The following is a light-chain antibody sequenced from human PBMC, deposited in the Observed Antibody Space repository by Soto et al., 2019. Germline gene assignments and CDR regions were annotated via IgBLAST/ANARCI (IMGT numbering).Light chain of an antibody. CDR2: DVR. V-gene: IGLV2-14*01. J-gene: IGLJ1*01. Sequence: QSALTQPASVSGSPGQSITISCTGTNSDVGGYNRVSWFQQHPGKAPKLMMYDVRNRSPGVSHRFSGSKSGNTASLTISGLQAGDEADYYCSSYTSSKTQVFGTGTKVTAL. CDR3: SSYTSSKTQV. CDR1: NSDVGGYNR.